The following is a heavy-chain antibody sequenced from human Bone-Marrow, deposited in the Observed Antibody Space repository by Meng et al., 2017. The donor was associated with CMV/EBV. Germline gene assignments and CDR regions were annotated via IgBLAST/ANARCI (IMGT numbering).Heavy chain of an antibody. CDR2: INPKSAGT. CDR3: TRTWIDSFTPDFDY. D-gene: IGHD2-2*03. J-gene: IGHJ4*02. Sequence: VRLVRSGSEAKKPGASVKVSCKTSGYTFVGHYIHWVRQAPGQGLEWMGRINPKSAGTDYVEKFQGRVTMTRDTSNTIVYMELSRLTADDTAVYYCTRTWIDSFTPDFDYWGQGSLVTVSS. CDR1: GYTFVGHY. V-gene: IGHV1-2*06.